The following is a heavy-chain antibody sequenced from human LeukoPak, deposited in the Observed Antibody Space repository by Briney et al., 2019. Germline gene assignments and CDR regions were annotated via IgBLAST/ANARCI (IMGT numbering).Heavy chain of an antibody. CDR1: GGSFSGYY. D-gene: IGHD2-21*01. J-gene: IGHJ5*02. CDR2: INHSGGT. CDR3: GRVPLRAYRAGAWFDP. Sequence: PSETLSLTCAVYGGSFSGYYWSWIRQPPGKGLEWIGEINHSGGTTYNPSLKSRVTISVDTSKNQFALKLSSVTAADTAVYYCGRVPLRAYRAGAWFDPWGQGTLVTVSS. V-gene: IGHV4-34*01.